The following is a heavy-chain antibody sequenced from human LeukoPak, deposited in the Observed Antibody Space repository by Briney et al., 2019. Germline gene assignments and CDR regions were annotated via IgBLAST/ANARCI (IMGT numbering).Heavy chain of an antibody. J-gene: IGHJ4*02. CDR2: ISDTSEST. Sequence: GGSLRLSCAASGFTFNSYSMSWVRQAPGKGLEWVSYISDTSESTYYADSVRGRFSISRDDAKSSLYLQMNSLRDEDTAVYYCARDRGYCTSDDCYRWLHYWGQGTLVIVSS. D-gene: IGHD2-8*01. CDR1: GFTFNSYS. V-gene: IGHV3-48*02. CDR3: ARDRGYCTSDDCYRWLHY.